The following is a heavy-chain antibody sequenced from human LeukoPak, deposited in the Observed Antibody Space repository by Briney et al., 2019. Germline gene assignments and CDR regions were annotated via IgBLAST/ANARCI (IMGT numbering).Heavy chain of an antibody. Sequence: GGSLRLSCVASGFIFGTYSMPWVRQAPGKGLEWVALISYDGSNHYFADSVKGRFTTSRDNSKNTVYLQMNSLRGEDTAVYYCARGARSSGYYYGPLYWGQGTLVTVSS. D-gene: IGHD3-22*01. V-gene: IGHV3-30-3*01. CDR2: ISYDGSNH. J-gene: IGHJ4*02. CDR3: ARGARSSGYYYGPLY. CDR1: GFIFGTYS.